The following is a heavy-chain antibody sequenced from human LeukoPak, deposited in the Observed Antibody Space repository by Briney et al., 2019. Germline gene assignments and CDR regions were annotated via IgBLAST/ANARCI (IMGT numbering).Heavy chain of an antibody. CDR3: AKDRRGSGRSLYFDY. D-gene: IGHD3-10*01. V-gene: IGHV3-30*02. CDR1: GFTFSSYS. CDR2: IRYDGSNK. Sequence: GGSLRLSCAASGFTFSSYSMNWVRQAPGKGLEWVAFIRYDGSNKYYADSVKGRFTISRDNSKNTLYLQMNSLRAEDTAVYYCAKDRRGSGRSLYFDYWGQGTLVTVSS. J-gene: IGHJ4*02.